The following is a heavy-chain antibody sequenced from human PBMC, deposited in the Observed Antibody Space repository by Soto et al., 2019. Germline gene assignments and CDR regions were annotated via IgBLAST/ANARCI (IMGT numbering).Heavy chain of an antibody. CDR3: ATMNGYFEY. D-gene: IGHD3-22*01. V-gene: IGHV3-23*01. J-gene: IGHJ4*02. CDR2: ITATGDRT. Sequence: GESLKISCADSGFSFSTYSMSWVRQTPGKGLEWVSAITATGDRTYYADSVTDRFTISRDNSKKTHYLQMTSLRAEDTAIYYCATMNGYFEYWGQGTPVTVSS. CDR1: GFSFSTYS.